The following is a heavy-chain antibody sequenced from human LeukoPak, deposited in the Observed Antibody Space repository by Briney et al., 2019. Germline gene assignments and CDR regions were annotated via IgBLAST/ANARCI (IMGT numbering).Heavy chain of an antibody. CDR2: MNPNSGNT. CDR1: GYTFTSYD. J-gene: IGHJ4*02. CDR3: ARIDGVTARDY. D-gene: IGHD2-21*02. Sequence: ASVKVSCKASGYTFTSYDINWVRQATGQGLEWMGWMNPNSGNTGYAQKFQGRVTMTRDMSTSTVYMELSSLRSEDTAVYYCARIDGVTARDYWGQGTLVTVSS. V-gene: IGHV1-8*02.